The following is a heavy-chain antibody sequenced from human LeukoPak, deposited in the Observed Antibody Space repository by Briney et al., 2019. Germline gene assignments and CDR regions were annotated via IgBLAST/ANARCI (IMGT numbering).Heavy chain of an antibody. D-gene: IGHD4-23*01. V-gene: IGHV3-30-3*01. Sequence: PGGSLRLSCAASGFTFSSYAMHWVRQAPGKGLEWVAVISYDGSNKYYADSVKGRFTISRDNSKNTLYLQMNSLRAEDTAVYYCARDLIYGGPFDYWGQGTLVTVSS. CDR3: ARDLIYGGPFDY. CDR2: ISYDGSNK. J-gene: IGHJ4*02. CDR1: GFTFSSYA.